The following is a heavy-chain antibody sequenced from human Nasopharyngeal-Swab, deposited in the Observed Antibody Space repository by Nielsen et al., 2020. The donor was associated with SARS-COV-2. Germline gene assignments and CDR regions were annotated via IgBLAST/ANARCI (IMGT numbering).Heavy chain of an antibody. Sequence: GGSLRLSCAASGFTFSAHYMDWVRQAPGKGLEWVGRSRNKANSYTTEYAASVKGRFTISRDDSKNSLYLQMSSLRTEDTALYYCVRDLSSIWTSGLGVWGQGTTVIVSS. CDR1: GFTFSAHY. V-gene: IGHV3-72*01. CDR2: SRNKANSYTT. D-gene: IGHD6-13*01. CDR3: VRDLSSIWTSGLGV. J-gene: IGHJ6*02.